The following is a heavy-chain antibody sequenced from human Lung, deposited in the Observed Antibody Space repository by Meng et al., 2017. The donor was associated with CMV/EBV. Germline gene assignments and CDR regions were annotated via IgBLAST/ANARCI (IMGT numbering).Heavy chain of an antibody. Sequence: GESLKISCAASGFSFSDYYMDWVRQAPEKGLEWVGRIRHKANSYTTESAASVKGSLIIPIDDSGNSVNLQMNSLNTGDTVVYSCTKAVSYSGRSYSDSWG. J-gene: IGHJ5*01. D-gene: IGHD1-26*01. CDR3: TKAVSYSGRSYSDS. CDR2: IRHKANSYTT. V-gene: IGHV3-72*01. CDR1: GFSFSDYY.